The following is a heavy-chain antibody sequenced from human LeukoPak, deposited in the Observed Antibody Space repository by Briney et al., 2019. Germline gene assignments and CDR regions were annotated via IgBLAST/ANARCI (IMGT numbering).Heavy chain of an antibody. D-gene: IGHD2-21*01. Sequence: GSSVKVSCKASGGTFSSYAISWVRQAPGQGLEWMGRIIPILGIANYAQKFQGRVTITADKSTSTAYMELSSLRSEDTAVYYCASKGDTYCGGDCYSNWGQGTLVTVSS. CDR1: GGTFSSYA. CDR3: ASKGDTYCGGDCYSN. CDR2: IIPILGIA. V-gene: IGHV1-69*04. J-gene: IGHJ4*02.